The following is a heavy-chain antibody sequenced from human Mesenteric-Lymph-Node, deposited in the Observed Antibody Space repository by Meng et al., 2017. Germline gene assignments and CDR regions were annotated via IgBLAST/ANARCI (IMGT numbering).Heavy chain of an antibody. Sequence: HVQLQQLGARLLKPTETLSLTLPGYGGSFSGYYRSWIRQPPGKGLEWIGEINHSGSTNYNPSLKSRVTISVDTSKNQFSLKLSSVTAADTAVYYCAKEGASAWGQGTLVTVSS. V-gene: IGHV4-34*01. J-gene: IGHJ4*02. CDR2: INHSGST. D-gene: IGHD1-26*01. CDR3: AKEGASA. CDR1: GGSFSGYY.